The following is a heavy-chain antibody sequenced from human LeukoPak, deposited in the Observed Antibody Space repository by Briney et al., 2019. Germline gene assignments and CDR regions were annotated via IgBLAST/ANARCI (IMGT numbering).Heavy chain of an antibody. CDR2: IYYSGGT. Sequence: PSETLSLTCTVSGGSISSSSYYWGWIRQPPGKGLEWIGSIYYSGGTYYNPSLKSRVTISVDTSKNQFSLKLSSVTAADTAVYYCARDPSGYYISFDYWGQGTLVTVSS. V-gene: IGHV4-39*07. D-gene: IGHD3-3*01. J-gene: IGHJ4*02. CDR3: ARDPSGYYISFDY. CDR1: GGSISSSSYY.